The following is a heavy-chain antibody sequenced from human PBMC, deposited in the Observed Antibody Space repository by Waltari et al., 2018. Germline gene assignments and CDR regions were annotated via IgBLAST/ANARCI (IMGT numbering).Heavy chain of an antibody. D-gene: IGHD2-15*01. CDR1: GYTFTGYY. CDR3: ASNPGYCSGGSCYRV. J-gene: IGHJ4*02. Sequence: QVQLVQSGAEVKKPGASVKVSCKASGYTFTGYYMHWVRQAPGQGLEWMGRINPNSGGTNYAQKFQGRVTMTRDTSISTAYMELSRLRSDDTAVYYCASNPGYCSGGSCYRVWGQGTLVTVSS. CDR2: INPNSGGT. V-gene: IGHV1-2*06.